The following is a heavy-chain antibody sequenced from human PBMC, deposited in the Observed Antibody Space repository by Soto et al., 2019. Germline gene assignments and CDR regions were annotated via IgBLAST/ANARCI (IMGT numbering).Heavy chain of an antibody. CDR2: ISSSSSYI. J-gene: IGHJ6*03. D-gene: IGHD2-15*01. CDR1: GFTFSSDS. V-gene: IGHV3-21*01. CDR3: ARVPGMLLRYYYYMDI. Sequence: PGGSLRLSCAASGFTFSSDSMNWVRQAPGKGLEWVSSISSSSSYIYYADSVKGRFTISRDNAKNSLYLQMNSLRAEDTAVYYCARVPGMLLRYYYYMDIWGKGTTVTVSS.